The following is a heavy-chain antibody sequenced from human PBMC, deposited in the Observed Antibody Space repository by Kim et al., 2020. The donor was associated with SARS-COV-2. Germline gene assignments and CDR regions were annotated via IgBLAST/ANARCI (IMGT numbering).Heavy chain of an antibody. Sequence: SETLSLTCAVYGGSFSGYYWSWIRQPPGKGLEWIGEINHSGSTNYNPSLKSRVTISVDTSKNQFSLKLSSVTAADTAVYYCARTPYYYGSGRYPFDYWGQGTLVTVSS. J-gene: IGHJ4*02. CDR2: INHSGST. CDR3: ARTPYYYGSGRYPFDY. CDR1: GGSFSGYY. D-gene: IGHD3-10*01. V-gene: IGHV4-34*01.